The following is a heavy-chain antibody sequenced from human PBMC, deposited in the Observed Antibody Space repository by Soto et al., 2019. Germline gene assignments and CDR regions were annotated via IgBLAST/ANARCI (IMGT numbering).Heavy chain of an antibody. Sequence: GGALRLSCAASGFTFSSDAMHWVRQAPGKGLEYVSAISSNGGSTYYANSVKGRFTISRDNSKNTLYFQRGSLRAEDMAVYYCGRDNVAVATPRGYYYYMDVWGKGTTVTVSS. CDR1: GFTFSSDA. D-gene: IGHD6-19*01. V-gene: IGHV3-64*01. CDR2: ISSNGGST. J-gene: IGHJ6*03. CDR3: GRDNVAVATPRGYYYYMDV.